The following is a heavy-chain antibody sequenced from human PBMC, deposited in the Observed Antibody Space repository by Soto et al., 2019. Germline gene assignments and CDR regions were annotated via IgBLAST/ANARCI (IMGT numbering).Heavy chain of an antibody. CDR1: GLTFSTYA. J-gene: IGHJ4*02. D-gene: IGHD2-15*01. CDR3: VSRGGAGFDY. V-gene: IGHV3-30-3*01. CDR2: ISYNGGNK. Sequence: QVQLVESGGGVVQPGRSLRLSCEVSGLTFSTYAMHWVRQAPGKGPEWVAVISYNGGNKYYADSVKGRFTISRDNSKNTLYLQMNSLRAEDTALYYCVSRGGAGFDYWGQGTLVTVSS.